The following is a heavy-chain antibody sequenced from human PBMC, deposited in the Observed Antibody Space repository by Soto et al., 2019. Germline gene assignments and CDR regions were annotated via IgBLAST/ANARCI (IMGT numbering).Heavy chain of an antibody. CDR1: WGNCINYA. CDR2: ISGSGGST. J-gene: IGHJ5*02. V-gene: IGHV3-23*01. CDR3: AKAPPIIAVAGGPVYIRFDP. Sequence: RLCYAASWGNCINYAVRRGSQNKGKGLEWVSAISGSGGSTYYADSVKGRFTISRDNSKNTLYLQMNSLRAEDTAVYYCAKAPPIIAVAGGPVYIRFDPRGQGTPVTVSS. D-gene: IGHD6-19*01.